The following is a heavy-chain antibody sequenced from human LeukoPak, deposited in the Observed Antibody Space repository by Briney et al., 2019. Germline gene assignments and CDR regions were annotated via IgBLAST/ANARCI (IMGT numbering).Heavy chain of an antibody. CDR2: IYTSGST. J-gene: IGHJ4*02. CDR3: ARDDDSSGYDY. Sequence: SETLSLTCTVSGGSISSYYWSWIRQPAGKGLEWIGRIYTSGSTNYNPSLKSRVTISVDKSKNQFSLKLSSVTAADTAVYYCARDDDSSGYDYWGQGILVTVSS. D-gene: IGHD3-22*01. V-gene: IGHV4-4*07. CDR1: GGSISSYY.